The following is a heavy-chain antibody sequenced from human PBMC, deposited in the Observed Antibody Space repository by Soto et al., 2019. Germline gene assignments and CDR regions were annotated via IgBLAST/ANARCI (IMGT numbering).Heavy chain of an antibody. CDR3: ARRYGSAFDI. Sequence: QVQLPESGPGLVKPSETLSLTCTVSGGSISSYYWSWIRQPPGKGLEWIGYIYYSGSTNYNPSLKSRVTISVDTSENQFSLKLSSVPAADTAVYYCARRYGSAFDIWGQGTMVTVSS. V-gene: IGHV4-59*01. D-gene: IGHD3-10*01. J-gene: IGHJ3*02. CDR2: IYYSGST. CDR1: GGSISSYY.